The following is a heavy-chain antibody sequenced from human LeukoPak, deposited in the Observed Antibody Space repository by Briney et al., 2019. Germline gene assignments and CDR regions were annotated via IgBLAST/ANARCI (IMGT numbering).Heavy chain of an antibody. CDR2: ICYSGST. V-gene: IGHV4-39*01. J-gene: IGHJ3*02. D-gene: IGHD3-22*01. CDR3: AITGGPYYYDSSGYSIDPFDI. Sequence: SETLSLTCTVSGGSISSSSYYWGWLRQPPGKGLEWIGSICYSGSTYYNPSLKSRVAISVDTAKNQFSLKLSSVTAADTAVYYCAITGGPYYYDSSGYSIDPFDIWGQGTMVTVSS. CDR1: GGSISSSSYY.